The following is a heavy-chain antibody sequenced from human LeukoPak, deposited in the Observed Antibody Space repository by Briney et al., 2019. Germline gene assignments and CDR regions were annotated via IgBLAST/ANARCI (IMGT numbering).Heavy chain of an antibody. V-gene: IGHV3-21*01. CDR2: ISSSSSYI. D-gene: IGHD6-13*01. J-gene: IGHJ4*02. Sequence: PGGSLRLSCAASGFTFSSYSMSWVRQAPGKGLEWVSSISSSSSYIYYADSVKGRFTISRDNAKNSLYLQMNSLRAEDTAVYYCARAGYSSSWAHFDYWGQGTLVTVSS. CDR3: ARAGYSSSWAHFDY. CDR1: GFTFSSYS.